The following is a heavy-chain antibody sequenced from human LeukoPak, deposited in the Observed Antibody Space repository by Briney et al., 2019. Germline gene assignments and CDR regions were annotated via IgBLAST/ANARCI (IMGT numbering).Heavy chain of an antibody. CDR1: GGSISSGTYY. J-gene: IGHJ3*02. CDR3: ARTLLPAIRGASDI. CDR2: ISASGGT. Sequence: PSETLFLTCSVSGGSISSGTYYWGWIRQSAGKGLEWIGRISASGGTNYNPSLSSRVTISIDTSKNQFSLKLISVTAADTAVYYCARTLLPAIRGASDIWGQGTMVTVSS. D-gene: IGHD2-2*01. V-gene: IGHV4-61*02.